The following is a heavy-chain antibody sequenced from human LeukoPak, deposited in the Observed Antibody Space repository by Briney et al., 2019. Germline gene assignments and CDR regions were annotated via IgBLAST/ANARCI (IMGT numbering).Heavy chain of an antibody. CDR3: ARGGYGSSWTEDVGDWFDP. D-gene: IGHD6-13*01. J-gene: IGHJ5*02. CDR2: ISTYNGNT. V-gene: IGHV1-18*01. CDR1: GYTFSNYA. Sequence: ASVKVSCKASGYTFSNYAINWVRQAPGQGLEWMGWISTYNGNTNYAQKLQDRVTMTTDTSTSTAYMELRSLRSDDTAVYYCARGGYGSSWTEDVGDWFDPWGQGTLVTVSS.